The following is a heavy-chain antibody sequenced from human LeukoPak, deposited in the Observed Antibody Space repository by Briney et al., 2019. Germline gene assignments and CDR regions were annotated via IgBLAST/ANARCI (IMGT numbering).Heavy chain of an antibody. D-gene: IGHD4-17*01. V-gene: IGHV3-30*18. CDR2: ISYDGSNK. J-gene: IGHJ4*02. Sequence: GGSLRLSCAASGFTFSSYGMHWVRQAPGKGLEWVAVISYDGSNKYYADSVKGRFTISRDDSKNTLYLQMNSLRTEDTALYYCAKDNGVTTVTYGLDYWGQGTLVTVSS. CDR1: GFTFSSYG. CDR3: AKDNGVTTVTYGLDY.